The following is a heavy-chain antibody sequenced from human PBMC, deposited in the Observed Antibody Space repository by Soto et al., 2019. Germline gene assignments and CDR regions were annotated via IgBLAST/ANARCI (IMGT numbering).Heavy chain of an antibody. V-gene: IGHV4-59*01. CDR1: GGSISSYY. CDR2: IYYSGST. D-gene: IGHD3-16*01. CDR3: ERAPIMITFGGAVAFDI. Sequence: SETLSLTCTVSGGSISSYYWSWIRQPPGKGLEWIGYIYYSGSTNYNPSLKSRVTISVDTSKNQFSLKLSSVTAADTAVYYCERAPIMITFGGAVAFDIWGQGTMVTVSS. J-gene: IGHJ3*02.